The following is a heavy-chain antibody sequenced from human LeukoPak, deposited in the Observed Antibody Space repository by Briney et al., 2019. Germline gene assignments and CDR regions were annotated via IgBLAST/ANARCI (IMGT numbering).Heavy chain of an antibody. V-gene: IGHV1-8*01. D-gene: IGHD5-18*01. CDR2: MNPNSGNT. J-gene: IGHJ6*03. Sequence: ASVKVSCKASGYTFTSYDINWVRQATGQGLEWMGWMNPNSGNTGYAQKFQGRVTMTRNTSISTAYMELSSLRSEDTAVYYCARGPIQLWSFYYYYYMDVWGKGTTVTISS. CDR3: ARGPIQLWSFYYYYYMDV. CDR1: GYTFTSYD.